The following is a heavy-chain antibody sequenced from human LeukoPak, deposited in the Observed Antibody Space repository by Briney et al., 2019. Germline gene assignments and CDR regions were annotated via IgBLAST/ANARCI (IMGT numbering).Heavy chain of an antibody. CDR2: INPNSGGT. J-gene: IGHJ4*02. D-gene: IGHD3-9*01. CDR3: ARARYDTLTGYYLGYFDY. CDR1: GYTFTGYY. Sequence: ASVKVSCKASGYTFTGYYMHWVRQAPGQGLEWMGWINPNSGGTNYAQKFQGRVTMTRDTSISTAYMELSRLRSDDTAVYYCARARYDTLTGYYLGYFDYWGQGTLVTVSS. V-gene: IGHV1-2*02.